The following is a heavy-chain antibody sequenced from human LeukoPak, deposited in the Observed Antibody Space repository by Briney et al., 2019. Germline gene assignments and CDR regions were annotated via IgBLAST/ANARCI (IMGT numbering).Heavy chain of an antibody. Sequence: PSETLSLTCAVSGYSISSGYYWGWIRQPPGKGLEWIGSIYHSGSTHYNPSLKSRVTISVDTSKNQFSLKLSSVTAADTAVYYCARGGGSYYKNAFDIWGQGTMVTVSS. CDR2: IYHSGST. CDR3: ARGGGSYYKNAFDI. D-gene: IGHD1-26*01. J-gene: IGHJ3*02. CDR1: GYSISSGYY. V-gene: IGHV4-38-2*01.